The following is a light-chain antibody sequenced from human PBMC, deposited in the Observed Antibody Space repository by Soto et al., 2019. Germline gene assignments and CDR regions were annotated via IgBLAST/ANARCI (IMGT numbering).Light chain of an antibody. CDR2: GAS. Sequence: EIVLTQSPGTLSLSPGERATLSCRASQSVSSNYLVWYQQRPGQALRLLIYGASSRATGIPDRFSGSGSGTDFALTIIRLEPEDFAVYYCQQYSASPSTFGQGTKLEIK. CDR1: QSVSSNY. V-gene: IGKV3-20*01. CDR3: QQYSASPST. J-gene: IGKJ2*01.